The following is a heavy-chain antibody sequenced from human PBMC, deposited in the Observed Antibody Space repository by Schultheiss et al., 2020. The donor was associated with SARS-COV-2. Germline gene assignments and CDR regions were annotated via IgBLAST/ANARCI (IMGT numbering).Heavy chain of an antibody. CDR1: GFTFTSSA. Sequence: SVKVSCKASGFTFTSSAVQWVRQARGQRLEWMGGIIPIFGTANYAQKFQGRVTITADESTSTAYMELSSLRSDDTAVYYCARDRYDFWSGYVSYWYFDLWGRGTLVTVSS. CDR2: IIPIFGTA. CDR3: ARDRYDFWSGYVSYWYFDL. D-gene: IGHD3-3*01. V-gene: IGHV1-69*13. J-gene: IGHJ2*01.